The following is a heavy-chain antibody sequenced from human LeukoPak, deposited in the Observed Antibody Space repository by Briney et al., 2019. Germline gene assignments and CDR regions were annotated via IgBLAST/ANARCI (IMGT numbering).Heavy chain of an antibody. D-gene: IGHD3-22*01. CDR3: AGLVGRYSSGLYYYYFDY. J-gene: IGHJ4*02. CDR1: GFTVSSNY. Sequence: GGSLRLSCAASGFTVSSNYMSWVRQAPGKGLEWVSVIHTGGSTYYADSVKGRFTISRDTSNNTLYLQMNSLRADDTAVYYCAGLVGRYSSGLYYYYFDYWGQGTLVTVSS. V-gene: IGHV3-53*01. CDR2: IHTGGST.